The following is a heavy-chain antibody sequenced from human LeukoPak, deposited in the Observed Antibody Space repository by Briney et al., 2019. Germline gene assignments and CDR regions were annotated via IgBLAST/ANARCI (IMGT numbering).Heavy chain of an antibody. Sequence: SETLSLTCTVSGYSISSGYYWGWIRQHPGKGLEWIGSIYYSGSTYYNPSLKSRDTISVDTSKNQYSLKLSSVTAADTAVYYCARQSPRVRNRPGGYFDYWGQGTLGTVSS. V-gene: IGHV4-38-2*02. J-gene: IGHJ4*02. CDR3: ARQSPRVRNRPGGYFDY. D-gene: IGHD2-2*01. CDR1: GYSISSGYY. CDR2: IYYSGST.